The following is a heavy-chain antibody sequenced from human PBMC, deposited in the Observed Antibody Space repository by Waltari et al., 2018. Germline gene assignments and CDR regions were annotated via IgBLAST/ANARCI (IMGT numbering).Heavy chain of an antibody. D-gene: IGHD6-19*01. V-gene: IGHV4-4*07. J-gene: IGHJ4*02. Sequence: QVQLQESGPGLVKPSETLSPTCTASGSSISSYYWCWIRQPAGQGLEWIGRIITRVRTNHVPPLESRVTMSVATSKSQFSVKLRSVTAADTAVYYCARDLVQVAGYVDYWGQGTLVTVSP. CDR2: IITRVRT. CDR1: GSSISSYY. CDR3: ARDLVQVAGYVDY.